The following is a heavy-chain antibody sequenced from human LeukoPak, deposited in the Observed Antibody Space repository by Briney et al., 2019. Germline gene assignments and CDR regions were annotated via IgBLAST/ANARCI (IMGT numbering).Heavy chain of an antibody. J-gene: IGHJ6*03. D-gene: IGHD6-13*01. CDR2: INHSGST. V-gene: IGHV4-34*01. CDR1: GGSFSGYY. Sequence: SETLSLTCAVYGGSFSGYYWSWIRQPPGKGLEWIGEINHSGSTNYNPSLKGRVTISVDTSKNQFSLKLSSVAAADTAVYYCARGRGGIAAAGTLDYYYYYYMDVWGKGTTVTVSS. CDR3: ARGRGGIAAAGTLDYYYYYYMDV.